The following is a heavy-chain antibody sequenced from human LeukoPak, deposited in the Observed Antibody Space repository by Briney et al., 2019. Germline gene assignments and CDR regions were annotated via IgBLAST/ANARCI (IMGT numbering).Heavy chain of an antibody. Sequence: ASVKVSCTASAYTFTSYGISWVRQAPGQGLEWMGWISAYNGNTNYAQKLQGRVTMTTDTSTSTAYMELRSLRSDDTALYYCARGTAAASNLNWFDPWGQGTLVTVSS. CDR2: ISAYNGNT. CDR1: AYTFTSYG. CDR3: ARGTAAASNLNWFDP. V-gene: IGHV1-18*01. D-gene: IGHD6-13*01. J-gene: IGHJ5*02.